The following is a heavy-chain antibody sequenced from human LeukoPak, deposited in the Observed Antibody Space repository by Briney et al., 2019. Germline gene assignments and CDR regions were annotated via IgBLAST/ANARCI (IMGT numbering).Heavy chain of an antibody. J-gene: IGHJ4*02. Sequence: SETLSLTCTVSGGSISSGGYYWSWIRQPPGKGLEWIGYIYHSGSTYYNPSLKSRVTISVDRSKNQFSLRLSSVTAADTAVYYCARGVNYYDGSGYLQYYFDYWGQGTLVTVSS. CDR3: ARGVNYYDGSGYLQYYFDY. V-gene: IGHV4-30-2*02. CDR1: GGSISSGGYY. D-gene: IGHD3-22*01. CDR2: IYHSGST.